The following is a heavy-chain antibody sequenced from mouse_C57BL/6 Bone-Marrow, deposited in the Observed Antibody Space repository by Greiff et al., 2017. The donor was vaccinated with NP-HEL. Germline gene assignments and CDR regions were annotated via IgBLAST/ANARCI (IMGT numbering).Heavy chain of an antibody. V-gene: IGHV5-4*03. D-gene: IGHD4-1*01. CDR1: GFTFSSYA. CDR2: ISDGGSYT. CDR3: ARVPPLGLAYFDY. J-gene: IGHJ2*01. Sequence: EVKLVESGGGLVKPGGSLKLSCAASGFTFSSYAMSWVRQTPEKRLEWVATISDGGSYTYSPDNVKGRFTISRDNAKNNLYLQMSHLKSEDTAMYYCARVPPLGLAYFDYWGQGTTLTVSS.